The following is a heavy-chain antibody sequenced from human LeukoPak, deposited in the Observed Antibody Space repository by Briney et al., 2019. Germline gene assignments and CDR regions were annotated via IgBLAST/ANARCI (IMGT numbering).Heavy chain of an antibody. J-gene: IGHJ4*02. CDR1: GFTFSSYS. Sequence: GGSLRLSCAASGFTFSSYSMNWVRQAPGKGLGWVSSISSSSSYIYYADSVKGRFTISRDNAKNSLYLQMNSLRAEDTAVYYCARSPSIAAAGHFDYWGQGTLVTVSS. D-gene: IGHD6-13*01. CDR2: ISSSSSYI. V-gene: IGHV3-21*01. CDR3: ARSPSIAAAGHFDY.